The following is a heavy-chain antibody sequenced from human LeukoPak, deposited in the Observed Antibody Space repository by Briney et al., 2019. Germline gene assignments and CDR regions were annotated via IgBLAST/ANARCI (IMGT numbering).Heavy chain of an antibody. Sequence: GGSLRLSCAASGNYWMHWVRQAPGKGLVWVSHTNSDGSWTGYADSVKGRFTISKDNAKNTVYLQMNNLRAEDTAVYYCARVQPLYGMDVWGQGTTVTVSS. V-gene: IGHV3-74*01. CDR3: ARVQPLYGMDV. CDR2: TNSDGSWT. CDR1: GNYW. D-gene: IGHD2-2*01. J-gene: IGHJ6*02.